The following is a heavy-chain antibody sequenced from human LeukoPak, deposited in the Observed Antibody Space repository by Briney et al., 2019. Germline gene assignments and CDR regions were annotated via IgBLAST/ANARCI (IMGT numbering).Heavy chain of an antibody. Sequence: GGSLRLSCAASGFTLSSYWMHWVRQAPGKGLVWVSRINSDGSSTNYADSVKGRFTISRDNAKNTLYLQMNSLRAEDMAMYYCARAVYYSNYLGYWGQGTLVTVSS. J-gene: IGHJ4*01. CDR2: INSDGSST. D-gene: IGHD3-10*01. CDR1: GFTLSSYW. V-gene: IGHV3-74*01. CDR3: ARAVYYSNYLGY.